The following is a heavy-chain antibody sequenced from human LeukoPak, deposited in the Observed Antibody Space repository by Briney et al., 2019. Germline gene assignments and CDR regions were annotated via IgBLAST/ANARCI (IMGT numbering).Heavy chain of an antibody. Sequence: GGSLRLSCAATGFTFSTYGMHWVRQAPGKGLEWVAATSNDGNKKYYADSVKGRFTISRDNPKNTLFLQMNSLRAEDTAVYYCAKEGWDKSYWYGRIDYWGQGTLVTVSS. J-gene: IGHJ4*02. CDR3: AKEGWDKSYWYGRIDY. V-gene: IGHV3-30*18. CDR1: GFTFSTYG. D-gene: IGHD2-8*02. CDR2: TSNDGNKK.